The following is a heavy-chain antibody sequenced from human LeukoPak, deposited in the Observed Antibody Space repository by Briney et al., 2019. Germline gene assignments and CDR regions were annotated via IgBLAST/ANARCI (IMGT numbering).Heavy chain of an antibody. Sequence: GGSLRLSCAASGFTFNTYNLHWVRQAPGKGLEWVAVILYDGSNRYYADAAKGRFTISRDNSKNTLSLQMNSLRPEDTAVYSCARQTSLGYFDYWGQGTLVTVSS. CDR2: ILYDGSNR. CDR1: GFTFNTYN. CDR3: ARQTSLGYFDY. D-gene: IGHD3-16*01. V-gene: IGHV3-30-3*01. J-gene: IGHJ4*02.